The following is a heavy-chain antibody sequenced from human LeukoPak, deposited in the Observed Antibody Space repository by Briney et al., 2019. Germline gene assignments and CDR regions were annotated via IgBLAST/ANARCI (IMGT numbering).Heavy chain of an antibody. Sequence: GGSLRLSCAASGFTFSSYSMNWVRQAPGKGLEWVSSISSSSSYIYYADSVKGRFTISRDNAKNSLYLQMNSLRAEDTAVYYCASCSGGSCYLQRYFDYWGQGTLVTVSS. V-gene: IGHV3-21*01. D-gene: IGHD2-15*01. CDR2: ISSSSSYI. CDR3: ASCSGGSCYLQRYFDY. J-gene: IGHJ4*02. CDR1: GFTFSSYS.